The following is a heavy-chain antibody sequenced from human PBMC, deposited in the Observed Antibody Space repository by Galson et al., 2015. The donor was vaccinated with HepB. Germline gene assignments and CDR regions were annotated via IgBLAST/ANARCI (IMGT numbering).Heavy chain of an antibody. V-gene: IGHV3-48*03. CDR1: GSTFSTYE. D-gene: IGHD6-13*01. CDR2: ISSSGSTI. CDR3: ARSSYIAAGEWDY. Sequence: SLRLSCAASGSTFSTYEMNWVRQAPGKGLEWVSYISSSGSTIYYADSVKGRFTISRDNAKNSLYLQMNSLRAEDTAVYYCARSSYIAAGEWDYWGQGTLVTVSS. J-gene: IGHJ4*02.